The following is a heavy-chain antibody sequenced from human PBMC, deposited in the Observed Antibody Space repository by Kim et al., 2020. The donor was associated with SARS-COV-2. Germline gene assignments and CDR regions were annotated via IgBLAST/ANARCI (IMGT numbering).Heavy chain of an antibody. CDR3: ARRFSSWSFDS. CDR2: VYYIGTT. D-gene: IGHD6-13*01. V-gene: IGHV4-39*01. J-gene: IGHJ4*02. CDR1: GASISSSSYF. Sequence: SETLSLTCTVSGASISSSSYFWDWIRQSPGKGLEWIGSVYYIGTTYHNPSLESRITISVDTSKNEFSLILRSVTAADTAVYYCARRFSSWSFDSWGQGTLVTVSS.